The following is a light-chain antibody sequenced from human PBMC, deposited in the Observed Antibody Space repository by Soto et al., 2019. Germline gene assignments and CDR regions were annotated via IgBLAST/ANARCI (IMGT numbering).Light chain of an antibody. CDR3: QKYNSALSIT. CDR2: GAS. J-gene: IGKJ5*01. Sequence: EIVLTQSPGTLSLSPGERAALSCRASQSVNNNFLAWYQQKPGQAPRLLIYGASNRATGILDRFSGRVSGTDFTLTISSLQPEDVATYYCQKYNSALSITFGQGTRLEIK. CDR1: QSVNNNF. V-gene: IGKV3-20*01.